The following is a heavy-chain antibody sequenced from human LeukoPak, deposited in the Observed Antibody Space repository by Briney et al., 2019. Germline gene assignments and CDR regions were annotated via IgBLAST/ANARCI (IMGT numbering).Heavy chain of an antibody. V-gene: IGHV1-2*02. Sequence: ASVKVSCRASGYRLSDYWLHWVRQAPGQGLEWMGWINPNSGGTNYAQKFQGRVTMTRDTSISTAYMELSRLRSDDTAVYYCARQYYYDSSGYYSVFDYWGQGTLVTVSS. CDR1: GYRLSDYW. J-gene: IGHJ4*02. CDR2: INPNSGGT. CDR3: ARQYYYDSSGYYSVFDY. D-gene: IGHD3-22*01.